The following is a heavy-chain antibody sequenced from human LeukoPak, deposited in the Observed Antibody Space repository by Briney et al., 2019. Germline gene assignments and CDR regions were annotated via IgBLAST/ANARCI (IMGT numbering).Heavy chain of an antibody. V-gene: IGHV3-30*18. D-gene: IGHD1-26*01. CDR1: GFTFSSYG. J-gene: IGHJ3*02. Sequence: GGSLRLSCAASGFTFSSYGMHWVRQAPGKGLEWVAVISYDGSNKYYADSVKGRFTISRDNSKNTLYLQMNSLRAEDTAVYYCAKPWWELPSLDAFDIRGQGTMVTVSS. CDR3: AKPWWELPSLDAFDI. CDR2: ISYDGSNK.